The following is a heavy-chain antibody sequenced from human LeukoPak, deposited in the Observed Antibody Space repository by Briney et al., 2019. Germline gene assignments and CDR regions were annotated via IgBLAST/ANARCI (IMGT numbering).Heavy chain of an antibody. J-gene: IGHJ6*03. V-gene: IGHV3-23*01. D-gene: IGHD1-1*01. CDR1: GFTFSSYA. CDR2: ISGSGGST. CDR3: ARTVQLERPVPLRNYYYMDV. Sequence: PGGSLRLSCAASGFTFSSYAMSWVRQAPGKGLEWVSAISGSGGSTYYADSVKGRFTISRDNSKNTLYLQMHSLRAEDTAVYYCARTVQLERPVPLRNYYYMDVWGKGTTVTIFS.